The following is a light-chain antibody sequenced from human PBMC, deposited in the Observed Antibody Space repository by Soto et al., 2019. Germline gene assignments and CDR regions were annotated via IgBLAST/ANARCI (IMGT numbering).Light chain of an antibody. CDR2: TAS. CDR3: LQDYNYPWT. J-gene: IGKJ1*01. CDR1: RYIRSD. V-gene: IGKV1-6*01. Sequence: IQMTQSPSTLSGSVGDRVTITCRASRYIRSDLSWYQQRPGQAPKVLIYTASSLQSGVPSRFSGSGSGTDFTLTISSLQPEDCATYYCLQDYNYPWTFGQGTKVDI.